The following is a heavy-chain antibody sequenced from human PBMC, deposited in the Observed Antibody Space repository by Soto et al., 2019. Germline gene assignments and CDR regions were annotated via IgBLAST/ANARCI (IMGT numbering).Heavy chain of an antibody. CDR3: TRAYGAETFDF. J-gene: IGHJ5*01. Sequence: AASVKVCCKASGYTFTGYYMHWVRQAPGQGLEWMGWINPNSGGTNYAQNFRGRVTMTQNTAIGTAYMELSSLRSDDTATYYCTRAYGAETFDFWGQGTRVTVSS. CDR2: INPNSGGT. D-gene: IGHD3-10*01. V-gene: IGHV1-2*02. CDR1: GYTFTGYY.